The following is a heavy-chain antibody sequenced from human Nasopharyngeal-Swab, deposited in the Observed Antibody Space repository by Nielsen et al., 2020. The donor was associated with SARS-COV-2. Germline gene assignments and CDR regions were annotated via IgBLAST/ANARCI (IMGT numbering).Heavy chain of an antibody. J-gene: IGHJ5*02. Sequence: WIRQPPGKGLEWIGYIYYSGSTYYNPSLKSRVTISVDTSKNQFSLKLSSVTAADTAVYYCARALGCSSTSCYAAWLDPWGQGTLVTVSS. CDR3: ARALGCSSTSCYAAWLDP. V-gene: IGHV4-31*02. CDR2: IYYSGST. D-gene: IGHD2-2*01.